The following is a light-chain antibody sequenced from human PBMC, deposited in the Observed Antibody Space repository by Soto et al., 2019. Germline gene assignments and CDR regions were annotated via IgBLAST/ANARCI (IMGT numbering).Light chain of an antibody. CDR1: SSDVGAYDY. CDR2: DVT. CDR3: SSYAGTHVV. V-gene: IGLV2-8*01. J-gene: IGLJ1*01. Sequence: QSALTQPPSASGPPGQSVAISCTGTSSDVGAYDYVSWYQQHPGKAPKLMIYDVTKRPSGVPDRFSGSKSGNTASLTVSGLQPEDEADYYCSSYAGTHVVFGTGTKLTVL.